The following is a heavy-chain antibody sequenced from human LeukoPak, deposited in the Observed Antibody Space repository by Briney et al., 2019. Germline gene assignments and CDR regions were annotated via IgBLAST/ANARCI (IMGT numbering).Heavy chain of an antibody. D-gene: IGHD4-17*01. CDR3: ARAPADYGDYDYYYYMDV. CDR2: IYSGGST. CDR1: GFTVSSNY. Sequence: GGSLRLSCAASGFTVSSNYMSWVRQAPGKGLEWVSVIYSGGSTYYADSVKGRFTISRDNSKNPLYLQMNSLRAEDTAVYYCARAPADYGDYDYYYYMDVWGKGTTVTVSS. V-gene: IGHV3-53*01. J-gene: IGHJ6*03.